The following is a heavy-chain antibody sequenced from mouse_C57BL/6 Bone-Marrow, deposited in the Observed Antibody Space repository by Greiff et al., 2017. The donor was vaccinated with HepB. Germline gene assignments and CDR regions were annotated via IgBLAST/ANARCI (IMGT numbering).Heavy chain of an antibody. D-gene: IGHD1-1*01. CDR3: ERYYYGSSYWYFDV. J-gene: IGHJ1*03. CDR2: INPNNGGT. V-gene: IGHV1-22*01. Sequence: VQLQQSGPELVKPGASVKMSCKASGYTFTDYNMHWVKQSHGKSLEWIGYINPNNGGTSYNQKFKGKATLTVNKSSSTAYMELRSLTSEDSAVYYCERYYYGSSYWYFDVWGTGTTVTVSS. CDR1: GYTFTDYN.